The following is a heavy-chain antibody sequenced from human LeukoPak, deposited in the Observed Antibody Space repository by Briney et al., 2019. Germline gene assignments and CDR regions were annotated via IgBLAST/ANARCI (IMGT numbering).Heavy chain of an antibody. CDR2: IYPGDSDT. V-gene: IGHV5-51*01. CDR1: GYSFTSYW. Sequence: GESLKISCKGSGYSFTSYWIGWVRQMPGKGLEWMGIIYPGDSDTRYSPSFQGQVTISADKSISTAYLQWSSLKASDTAMYYCARSITIFGVVKWDFDYWGQGTLVTVSS. CDR3: ARSITIFGVVKWDFDY. D-gene: IGHD3-3*01. J-gene: IGHJ4*02.